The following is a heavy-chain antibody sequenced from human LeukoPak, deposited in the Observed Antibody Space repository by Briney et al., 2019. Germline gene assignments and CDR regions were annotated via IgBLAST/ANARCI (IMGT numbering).Heavy chain of an antibody. CDR2: ISGSGSNT. CDR3: AKKYSTGLDP. Sequence: QPGGSLRLSCAASGFTFSSYAMSWVRQAPGKGLEWVSDISGSGSNTYYADSVKGRFTISRDNSKNTLYLQMKSLRVEDTAVYYCAKKYSTGLDPWGQGTLVTVSS. J-gene: IGHJ5*02. V-gene: IGHV3-23*01. CDR1: GFTFSSYA. D-gene: IGHD1-26*01.